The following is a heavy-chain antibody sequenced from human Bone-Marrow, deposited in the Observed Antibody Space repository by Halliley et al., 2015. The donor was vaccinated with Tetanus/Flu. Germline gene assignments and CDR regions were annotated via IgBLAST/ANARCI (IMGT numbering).Heavy chain of an antibody. CDR3: AREDGATRGGYYFDY. V-gene: IGHV1-18*01. CDR2: ISAYNGNT. Sequence: MGWISAYNGNTNFAQKVQGRVTLTTDTSTSTAYMELRSLRSDDTAVYYCAREDGATRGGYYFDYWGQGTLVTVSS. J-gene: IGHJ4*02. D-gene: IGHD5-12*01.